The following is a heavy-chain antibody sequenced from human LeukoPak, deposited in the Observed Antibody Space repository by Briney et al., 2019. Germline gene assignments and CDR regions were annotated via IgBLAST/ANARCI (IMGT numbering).Heavy chain of an antibody. Sequence: PGGSLRLSCAASGFTFSSYWMSWVRQAPGKGLEWVANIKQDGSEKYYVDSVKGRFTISRDNAKNSLYLQMNSLRAEDTAVYYCAGRDIKLVPAAIAAFDIWGQGTMVTVSS. D-gene: IGHD2-2*01. CDR3: AGRDIKLVPAAIAAFDI. CDR2: IKQDGSEK. V-gene: IGHV3-7*01. J-gene: IGHJ3*02. CDR1: GFTFSSYW.